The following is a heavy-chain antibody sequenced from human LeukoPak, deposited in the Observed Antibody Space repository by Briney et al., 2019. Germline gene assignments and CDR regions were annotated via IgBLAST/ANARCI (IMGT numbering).Heavy chain of an antibody. CDR3: TADWGNSDP. Sequence: KPGGSLRLSCAISGFPLSGNSFNWVRQAPGKGLEWVSSIRARRTDVLYADSVKGRFTISTDDAKMSLSLQMSSLRAEDSAVYYCTADWGNSDPWGRATLVIVSS. D-gene: IGHD3/OR15-3a*01. CDR2: IRARRTDV. CDR1: GFPLSGNS. J-gene: IGHJ5*02. V-gene: IGHV3-21*01.